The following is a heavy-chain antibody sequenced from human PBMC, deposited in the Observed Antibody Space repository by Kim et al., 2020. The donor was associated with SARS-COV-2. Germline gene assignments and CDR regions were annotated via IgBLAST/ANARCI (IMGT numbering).Heavy chain of an antibody. J-gene: IGHJ6*02. V-gene: IGHV4-59*13. CDR2: IYYSGST. Sequence: SETLSLTCTVSGGSISSYYWSWIRQPPGKGLEWIGYIYYSGSTNYNPSLKSRVTISVDTSKNQFSLKLSSVTAADTAVYYCARVGYALDAYYYYGMDVWGQGTTVTVSS. CDR3: ARVGYALDAYYYYGMDV. CDR1: GGSISSYY. D-gene: IGHD5-12*01.